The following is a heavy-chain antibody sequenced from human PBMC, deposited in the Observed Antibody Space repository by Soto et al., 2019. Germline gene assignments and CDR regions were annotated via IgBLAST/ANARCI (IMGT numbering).Heavy chain of an antibody. J-gene: IGHJ4*02. V-gene: IGHV1-69*13. CDR1: GGTLSSDL. CDR2: IIPIFGTA. Sequence: SVNLSCKAAGGTLSSDLSSWVRQEPGQGLEWMGGIIPIFGTANYAQKFQGRVTITADESTSTAYMELSSLRSEDTAVYYCETYYYDSSGLIFDYWGQGTLVTVSS. CDR3: ETYYYDSSGLIFDY. D-gene: IGHD3-22*01.